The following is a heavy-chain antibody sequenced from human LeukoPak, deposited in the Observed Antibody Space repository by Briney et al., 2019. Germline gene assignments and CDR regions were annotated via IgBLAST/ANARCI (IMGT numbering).Heavy chain of an antibody. D-gene: IGHD2-15*01. CDR1: GGSISSGGYY. V-gene: IGHV4-31*03. CDR2: IYYSGST. CDR3: ASGGGRSGPGIYFDY. Sequence: SQTLSLTCTVSGGSISSGGYYWSWIRQHPGKGLEWLGYIYYSGSTYYNPSLKSRVTISVDTSKNQFSLKLSSVTAADTAVYYCASGGGRSGPGIYFDYWGQGTLVTVSS. J-gene: IGHJ4*02.